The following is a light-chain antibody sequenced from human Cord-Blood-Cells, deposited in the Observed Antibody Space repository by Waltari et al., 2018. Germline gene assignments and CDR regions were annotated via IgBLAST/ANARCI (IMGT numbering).Light chain of an antibody. Sequence: QSVLTQPPSASGTPGQRVTISCSGSSPNIGSNPVNWYQHPPGTAPKLLIYSNNQRPSGVPDRFSGSKSGTSASLAISGLQSEDEADYYCAAWDDSLNGLWVFGGGTKLTVL. CDR1: SPNIGSNP. J-gene: IGLJ3*02. V-gene: IGLV1-44*01. CDR3: AAWDDSLNGLWV. CDR2: SNN.